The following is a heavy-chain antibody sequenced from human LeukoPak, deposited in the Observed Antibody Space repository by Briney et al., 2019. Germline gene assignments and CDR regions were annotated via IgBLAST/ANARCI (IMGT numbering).Heavy chain of an antibody. CDR2: ISYDGSNK. CDR3: ARGRSIVGATAAFDI. V-gene: IGHV3-30*03. D-gene: IGHD1-26*01. CDR1: GFTFSSYS. Sequence: GGSLRLSCAASGFTFSSYSMNWVRQAPGKGLEWVAVISYDGSNKYYADSVKGRFTISRDNSKNTLYLQMNSLRAEDTAVYYCARGRSIVGATAAFDIWGQGTMVTVSS. J-gene: IGHJ3*02.